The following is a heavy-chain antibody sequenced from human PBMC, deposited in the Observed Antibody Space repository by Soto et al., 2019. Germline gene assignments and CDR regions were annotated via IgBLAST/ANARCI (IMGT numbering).Heavy chain of an antibody. CDR2: INAGNGNT. V-gene: IGHV1-3*01. CDR3: ARGGSLYWYFDL. J-gene: IGHJ2*01. CDR1: GYTFTSYA. Sequence: QVQLVQSGAEVKKPGASVKVSCKASGYTFTSYAMHWVRQAPGQRLEWMGWINAGNGNTKYSQKFQGRVTITSDTASSTAYMELSRLRSEDTAVYYCARGGSLYWYFDLWGRGTLVTVSS. D-gene: IGHD1-26*01.